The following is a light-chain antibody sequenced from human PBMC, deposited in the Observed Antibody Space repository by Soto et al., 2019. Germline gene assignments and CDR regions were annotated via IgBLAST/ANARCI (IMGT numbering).Light chain of an antibody. CDR1: QEINRW. V-gene: IGKV1-12*01. J-gene: IGKJ3*01. Sequence: DIQMTQSPSSVSASVGDRITITCRACQEINRWLAWHQQKPGQAPNLLIFSASTLKGGVPSRFSGSGSGTDFTLTITNVQPEDVAIYYCQQGHSFPLTFGPGTKVDLK. CDR3: QQGHSFPLT. CDR2: SAS.